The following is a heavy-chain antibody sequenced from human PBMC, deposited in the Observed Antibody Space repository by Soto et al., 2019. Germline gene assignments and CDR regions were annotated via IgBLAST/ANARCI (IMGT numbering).Heavy chain of an antibody. V-gene: IGHV4-4*07. CDR3: ARDHPNWYFDL. J-gene: IGHJ2*01. CDR2: LYANENT. CDR1: TASVNSYY. Sequence: LTCTVSTASVNSYYWSWIRQPAGKGLEWIGRLYANENTDYNPSLRSRVTISVDTKRQFSLKLSSVTAADTAVYYCARDHPNWYFDLWGRGTPVTVSS.